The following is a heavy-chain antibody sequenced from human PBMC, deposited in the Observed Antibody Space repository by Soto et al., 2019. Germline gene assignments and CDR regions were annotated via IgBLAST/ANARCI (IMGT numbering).Heavy chain of an antibody. CDR2: ISGIGGSS. CDR3: AKVTKRAAAGRYEYYKYGMDV. V-gene: IGHV3-23*01. Sequence: GSLRLSCASSGFAFSTYAMTWVRQAPGKGLEWFSVISGIGGSSYYAASVKGRFTISRDNSKTTLFLQINGLRAEDKAVYYCAKVTKRAAAGRYEYYKYGMDVWGQGTTVTVSS. D-gene: IGHD6-13*01. CDR1: GFAFSTYA. J-gene: IGHJ6*02.